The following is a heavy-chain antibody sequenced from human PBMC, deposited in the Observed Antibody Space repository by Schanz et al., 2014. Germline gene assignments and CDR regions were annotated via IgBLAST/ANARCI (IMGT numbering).Heavy chain of an antibody. D-gene: IGHD4-17*01. CDR2: INPNSGGT. CDR3: ARDGGGPTVTTGYYGMDV. J-gene: IGHJ6*02. Sequence: QVQLVQSGAEVQKPGASVMLSCKTSGYSFNLFGVSWVRQAPGQGLEWMGWINPNSGGTDYAQKFQGRVTMTSDTSISTAYMVLSRLRSDDTAIYYCARDGGGPTVTTGYYGMDVWGQGTTVTVSS. CDR1: GYSFNLFG. V-gene: IGHV1-2*02.